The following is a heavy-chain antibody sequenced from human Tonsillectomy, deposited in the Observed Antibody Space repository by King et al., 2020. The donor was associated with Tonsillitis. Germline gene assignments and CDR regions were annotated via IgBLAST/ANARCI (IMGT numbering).Heavy chain of an antibody. V-gene: IGHV4-59*01. D-gene: IGHD2-15*01. CDR1: GGSINSYY. Sequence: QVQLQESGPGLVKPSETLSLTCTVSGGSINSYYWSWIRQPPGKGLEWIGYMYYSGSTNYNPSLKSRVTISVDTSKNQSYLKLTSVTAADTAVYYCERLGGYCSGGSCYTIAAFDIWGQGTMVTVSS. J-gene: IGHJ3*02. CDR3: ERLGGYCSGGSCYTIAAFDI. CDR2: MYYSGST.